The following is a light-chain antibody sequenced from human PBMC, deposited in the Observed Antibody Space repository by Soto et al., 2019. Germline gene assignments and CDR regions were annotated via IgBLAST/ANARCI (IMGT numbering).Light chain of an antibody. CDR3: QQYNTFSLT. Sequence: DIQLTQSPSTLSASVADSVTITCRASQSITARLAWYQQKPGKAPKLLIYDASILERGVPSRFSGSGSGTEFTLTISSLQPDDFATYYCQQYNTFSLTFGGGTKVEIK. CDR1: QSITAR. J-gene: IGKJ4*01. V-gene: IGKV1-5*01. CDR2: DAS.